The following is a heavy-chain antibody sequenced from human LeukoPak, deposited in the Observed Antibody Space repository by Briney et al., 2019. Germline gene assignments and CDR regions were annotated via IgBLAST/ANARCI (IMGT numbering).Heavy chain of an antibody. CDR1: GGTFSSYA. J-gene: IGHJ5*02. CDR3: ASRVYGENWFDP. CDR2: IIPIFGTA. V-gene: IGHV1-69*13. Sequence: GASVKVSCKASGGTFSSYAISWVRQAPGQGLEWMGGIIPIFGTANYAQKFQGRVTITADESTSTAYMELSSLRSEDTAVYYCASRVYGENWFDPWGQGTLVTVSS. D-gene: IGHD3-10*01.